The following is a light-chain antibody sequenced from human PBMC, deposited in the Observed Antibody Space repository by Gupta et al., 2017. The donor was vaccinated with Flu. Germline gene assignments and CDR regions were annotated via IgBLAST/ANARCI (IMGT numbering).Light chain of an antibody. CDR2: RNN. Sequence: SYELTQSLSVSVAPGQTARITCGGNNIGSENVHWYQQMPGQAPVLVIYRNNNRPSGIPERFSGSHSGNTATLTISRAQAGDEADYYCQVWDSGTVVFGGGTKLTVL. CDR3: QVWDSGTVV. V-gene: IGLV3-9*01. CDR1: NIGSEN. J-gene: IGLJ2*01.